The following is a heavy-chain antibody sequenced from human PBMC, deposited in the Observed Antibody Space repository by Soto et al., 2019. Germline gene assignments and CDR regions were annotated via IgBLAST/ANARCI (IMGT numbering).Heavy chain of an antibody. V-gene: IGHV3-30*03. CDR2: IAYDASKK. Sequence: QVQLVESGGGVVQPGRSLRLSCAASGFSFSYYAMHWVRQAPGKGLEWVAVIAYDASKKYYADSVKGRFTIARDNSKNTLYVQMNSLREEYTAVYYCSIPYCSGGSCYLTEYFQHWGQGTRVTVSS. D-gene: IGHD2-15*01. CDR1: GFSFSYYA. J-gene: IGHJ1*01. CDR3: SIPYCSGGSCYLTEYFQH.